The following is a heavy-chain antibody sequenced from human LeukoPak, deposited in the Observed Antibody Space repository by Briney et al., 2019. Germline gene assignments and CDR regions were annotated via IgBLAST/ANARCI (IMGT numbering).Heavy chain of an antibody. J-gene: IGHJ4*02. Sequence: GGSLRLSYAASGFTFSSYSMNWVRQAPGKGLEWVSSISSSSSYIYYADSVKGRFTISRDNAKNSLYLQMNSLRAEDTAVYYCARDRVVGATTGWGQGTLVTVSS. D-gene: IGHD1-26*01. CDR1: GFTFSSYS. V-gene: IGHV3-21*01. CDR3: ARDRVVGATTG. CDR2: ISSSSSYI.